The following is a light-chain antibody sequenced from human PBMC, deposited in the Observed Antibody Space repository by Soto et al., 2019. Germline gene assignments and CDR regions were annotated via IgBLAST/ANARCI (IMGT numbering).Light chain of an antibody. Sequence: QAVVTQEPSLTVSPGGTVTLTCGSSTGAVTSGHYPYWFQQKPGQAPRTLIYDTSNKHSWTPARFSGSLLGGKAALTLSGAQREDEAEYYCLLSYRGALVVFGGGTKLTVL. J-gene: IGLJ2*01. V-gene: IGLV7-46*01. CDR3: LLSYRGALVV. CDR2: DTS. CDR1: TGAVTSGHY.